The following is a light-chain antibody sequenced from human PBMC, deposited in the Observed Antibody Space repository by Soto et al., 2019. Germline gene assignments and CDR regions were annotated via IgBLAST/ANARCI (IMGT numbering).Light chain of an antibody. CDR3: QQYYRYPWT. J-gene: IGKJ1*01. Sequence: DIQMTQSPSSVAASVGDRVTITCRASQGISTYLGWYQQKPGKAPKSLIYSASSLQSGVPSKFSGVGSGTEFTLTITDMQPDDFATYYCQQYYRYPWTFGQGTKVEI. V-gene: IGKV1-16*02. CDR2: SAS. CDR1: QGISTY.